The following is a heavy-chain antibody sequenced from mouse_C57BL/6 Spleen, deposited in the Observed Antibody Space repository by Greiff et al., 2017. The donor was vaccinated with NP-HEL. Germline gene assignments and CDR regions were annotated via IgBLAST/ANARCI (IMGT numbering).Heavy chain of an antibody. D-gene: IGHD3-1*01. Sequence: QVQLQQPGAELVRPGTSVKLSCKASGYTFTSYWMHWVKPRPGQGIEWIGVADTSASYTNSKQKFKGKATLPVDTSSSTAYMQLSSLSSEDSSVYYCARGGLRNYFDYRGQGTTLTVSS. CDR3: ARGGLRNYFDY. J-gene: IGHJ2*01. CDR2: ADTSASYT. V-gene: IGHV1-59*01. CDR1: GYTFTSYW.